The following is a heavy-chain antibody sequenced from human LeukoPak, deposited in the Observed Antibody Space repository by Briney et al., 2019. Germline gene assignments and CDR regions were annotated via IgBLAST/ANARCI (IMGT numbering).Heavy chain of an antibody. Sequence: GGSLRLSCAASGFTFDDSAMSWVRQAPGKGLEWVSGINWNGGSTGYADSVKGRFTISRDNAKNSLYLQMNSLRAEDTALYYCARGYTMILVVNYFDYWGQGTLVTVSS. J-gene: IGHJ4*02. CDR1: GFTFDDSA. V-gene: IGHV3-20*04. CDR3: ARGYTMILVVNYFDY. D-gene: IGHD3-22*01. CDR2: INWNGGST.